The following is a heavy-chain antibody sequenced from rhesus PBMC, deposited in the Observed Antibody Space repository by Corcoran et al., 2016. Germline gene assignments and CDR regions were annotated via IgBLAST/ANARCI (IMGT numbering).Heavy chain of an antibody. CDR3: ARVPNESSNLRGFDY. CDR1: GFSISTTGTG. V-gene: IGHV2-95*01. Sequence: QVTLKESGPALVKPTQTLTLTCTFSGFSISTTGTGVGGIRQRPGKAQEGLASIYWNDSKYYSTSLKSRLTISKEPTKNQVGLTMTNMDPADTATYYCARVPNESSNLRGFDYWGQGVLVTVSS. J-gene: IGHJ4*01. D-gene: IGHD4-23*01. CDR2: IYWNDSK.